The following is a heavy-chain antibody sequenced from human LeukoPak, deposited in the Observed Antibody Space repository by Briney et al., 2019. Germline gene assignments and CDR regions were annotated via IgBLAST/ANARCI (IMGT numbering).Heavy chain of an antibody. CDR1: GFTFSSYG. J-gene: IGHJ6*02. D-gene: IGHD2-15*01. CDR2: IWYDGSNK. V-gene: IGHV3-33*01. CDR3: AREDLGEYCSGGSCDLSGNCYYYYGMDV. Sequence: GGSLRLSCAASGFTFSSYGMYWVRQAPGEGLEWVAVIWYDGSNKYYADSVKGRFTISRDNSKNTLYLQMNSLRAEDTAVYYCAREDLGEYCSGGSCDLSGNCYYYYGMDVWGQGTTVTVSS.